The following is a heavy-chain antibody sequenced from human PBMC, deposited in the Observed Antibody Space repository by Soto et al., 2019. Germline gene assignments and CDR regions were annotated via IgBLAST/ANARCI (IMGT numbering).Heavy chain of an antibody. CDR2: INHSGST. J-gene: IGHJ6*02. CDR3: SAYYYYGMDV. CDR1: GGSFSGYY. V-gene: IGHV4-34*01. Sequence: PSETLSLTCAVYGGSFSGYYWSWIRQPPGKGLEWIGEINHSGSTNYNPSLKSRVTISVDTSKNQFSLKLSSVTAADTAVYYCSAYYYYGMDVWGQGTTVTVS.